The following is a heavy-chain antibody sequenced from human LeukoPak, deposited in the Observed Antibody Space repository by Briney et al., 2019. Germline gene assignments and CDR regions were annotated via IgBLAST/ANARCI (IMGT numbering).Heavy chain of an antibody. CDR2: IKQDGSEK. V-gene: IGHV3-7*03. CDR3: AKVSLGQGIAAAGTNY. Sequence: HSGGSLRLSCAASGFTFSSYWMSWVRQAPGKGLGWVANIKQDGSEKYYVDSVKGRFTISRDNAKNSLYLQMNSLRAEDTAVYYCAKVSLGQGIAAAGTNYWGQGTLVTVSS. CDR1: GFTFSSYW. D-gene: IGHD6-13*01. J-gene: IGHJ4*02.